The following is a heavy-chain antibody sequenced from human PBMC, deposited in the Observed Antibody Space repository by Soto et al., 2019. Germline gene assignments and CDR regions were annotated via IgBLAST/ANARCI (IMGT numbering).Heavy chain of an antibody. CDR2: INHSGST. CDR1: GGSFSGYY. J-gene: IGHJ6*02. CDR3: ARGSKRITIFGVVNNGMDV. Sequence: PSETLSLTCAVYGGSFSGYYWSWIRQPPGKGLEWIGEINHSGSTNYNPSLKSRVTISVDTSKNQFSLKLSSVTAADTAVYYCARGSKRITIFGVVNNGMDVWGQGTTVTVSS. D-gene: IGHD3-3*01. V-gene: IGHV4-34*01.